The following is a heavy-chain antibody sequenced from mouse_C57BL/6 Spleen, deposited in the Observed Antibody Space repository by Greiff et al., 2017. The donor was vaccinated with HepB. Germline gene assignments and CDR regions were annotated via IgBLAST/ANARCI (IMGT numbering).Heavy chain of an antibody. D-gene: IGHD3-3*01. CDR3: AREGPNYFDY. J-gene: IGHJ2*01. CDR1: GYTFTNYW. CDR2: IYPGGGYT. V-gene: IGHV1-63*01. Sequence: QVQLKQSGAELVRPGTSVKMSCKASGYTFTNYWIGWAKQRPGHGLEWIGDIYPGGGYTNYNEKFKGKATLTADKSSSTAYMQFSSLTSEDSAIYYCAREGPNYFDYWGQGTTLTVSS.